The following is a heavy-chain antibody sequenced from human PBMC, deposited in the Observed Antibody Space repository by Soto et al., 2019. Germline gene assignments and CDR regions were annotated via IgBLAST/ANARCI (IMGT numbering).Heavy chain of an antibody. J-gene: IGHJ4*02. CDR1: GFTFSSYW. CDR3: ARVRDDWAAERYFDY. V-gene: IGHV3-74*01. CDR2: INSDGSST. D-gene: IGHD6-13*01. Sequence: EVQLVESGGGLVQPGGSLRLSCAASGFTFSSYWMHWVRQAPGKGLVWVSRINSDGSSTSYADSVKGRVTISRDNAKNTLYLQMNSLRAEDTAVYYCARVRDDWAAERYFDYWGQGTLVTVSS.